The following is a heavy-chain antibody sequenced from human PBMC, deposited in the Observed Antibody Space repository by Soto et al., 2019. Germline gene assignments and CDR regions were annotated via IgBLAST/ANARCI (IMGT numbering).Heavy chain of an antibody. D-gene: IGHD2-15*01. V-gene: IGHV5-51*01. Sequence: GRMIKMPGKGLEWLGIIYPGDSDIRYSPSFQGQVTMSADKSINTAYLQWSSLEASDTAMYSCARRRVDDDAFDIRGQRTIVIV. J-gene: IGHJ3*02. CDR3: ARRRVDDDAFDI. CDR2: IYPGDSDI.